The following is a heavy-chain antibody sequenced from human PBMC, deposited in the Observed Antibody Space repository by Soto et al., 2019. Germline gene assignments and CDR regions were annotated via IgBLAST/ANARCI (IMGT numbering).Heavy chain of an antibody. J-gene: IGHJ5*02. V-gene: IGHV4-31*03. CDR2: IYYSGST. CDR3: ARDRGCGGDCYSGWFDP. D-gene: IGHD2-21*02. Sequence: LDLTCTVSGCSISSGGYYWSWIRQHPGKGLEWIGYIYYSGSTYYNPSLKSRVTISVDTSKNQFSLKLSSVTAADTAVYYCARDRGCGGDCYSGWFDPWGQGTLVP. CDR1: GCSISSGGYY.